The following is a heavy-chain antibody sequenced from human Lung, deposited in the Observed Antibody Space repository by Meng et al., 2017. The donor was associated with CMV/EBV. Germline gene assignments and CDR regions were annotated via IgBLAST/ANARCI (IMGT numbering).Heavy chain of an antibody. CDR2: IWYDGSNK. CDR3: AKDAGQYCSSTSCYKDWGYCDL. Sequence: GGSLRLSCGASGFTFSSYGMHWVRQAPGKGLEWVAVIWYDGSNKYYADSVKGRFTIYRDNSKNTLYLQMNSLRAEDTAVYYCAKDAGQYCSSTSCYKDWGYCDLWGRGTLVTVSS. D-gene: IGHD2-2*02. V-gene: IGHV3-33*06. J-gene: IGHJ2*01. CDR1: GFTFSSYG.